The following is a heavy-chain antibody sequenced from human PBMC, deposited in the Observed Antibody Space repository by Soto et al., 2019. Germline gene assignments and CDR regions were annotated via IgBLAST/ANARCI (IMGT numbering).Heavy chain of an antibody. CDR3: ARERPKWGMPGMDV. V-gene: IGHV4-31*03. D-gene: IGHD2-8*01. CDR2: LYYSGST. Sequence: SETLSIACTVSGGSISIGGYDWSGIRQHPGKGLEWIGYLYYSGSTYYNPSLKSRVTISVDTSKNQFSLKLSSVTAADTAVYYCARERPKWGMPGMDVWGQGTPVTVSS. CDR1: GGSISIGGYD. J-gene: IGHJ6*02.